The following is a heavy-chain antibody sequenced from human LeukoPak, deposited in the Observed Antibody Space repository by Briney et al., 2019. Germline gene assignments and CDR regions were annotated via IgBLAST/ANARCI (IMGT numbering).Heavy chain of an antibody. Sequence: GGSLRLSCAASGFTFSSYAMSWVRQAPGKGLEWVSAISGSGGSTYYADSVKGRFTISRDNSKNTLYLQMNSLRAEDTAVYYCAKDREDIVVVVAATLIYYMDVWGKGTTVTVSS. D-gene: IGHD2-15*01. CDR2: ISGSGGST. CDR3: AKDREDIVVVVAATLIYYMDV. CDR1: GFTFSSYA. V-gene: IGHV3-23*01. J-gene: IGHJ6*03.